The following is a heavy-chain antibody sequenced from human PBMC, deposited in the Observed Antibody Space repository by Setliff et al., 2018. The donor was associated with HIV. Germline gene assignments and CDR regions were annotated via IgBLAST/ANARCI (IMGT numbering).Heavy chain of an antibody. J-gene: IGHJ4*02. D-gene: IGHD6-19*01. V-gene: IGHV3-23*01. CDR1: GFTFNTYA. Sequence: GGSLRLSCAASGFTFNTYAMNWVRQAPGKGLEWVAVISGSGNRTYYADSVKGRFTISRDNTRNTLYLQMNSLRAEDTAVYYCARSSGFHWGQGTLVTVSS. CDR2: ISGSGNRT. CDR3: ARSSGFH.